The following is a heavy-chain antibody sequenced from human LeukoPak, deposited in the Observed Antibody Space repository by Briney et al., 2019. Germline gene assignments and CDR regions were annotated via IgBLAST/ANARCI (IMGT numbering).Heavy chain of an antibody. CDR2: IYYSGST. Sequence: SETLSLTCTVSGGSISSYYWSWIRQPPGKGLEWIGYIYYSGSTNYNPSLKSRVTISVDTSKNLFSLKLSSVTAADTAVYYCARELFYGMDVWGQGTTVTVSS. CDR3: ARELFYGMDV. CDR1: GGSISSYY. J-gene: IGHJ6*02. D-gene: IGHD2-15*01. V-gene: IGHV4-59*01.